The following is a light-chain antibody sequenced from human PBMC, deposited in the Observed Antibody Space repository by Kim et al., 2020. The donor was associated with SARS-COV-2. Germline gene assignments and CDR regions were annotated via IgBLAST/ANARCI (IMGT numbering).Light chain of an antibody. Sequence: SVPPGNRATLSGRASQNINRYLAWYQHKPGQAPRLLIYDASSRAAGIPARFRGSGSGTDFTLTISSLEPEDFAVYYCQQRSDWPQTFGQGTKVDIK. CDR2: DAS. CDR3: QQRSDWPQT. J-gene: IGKJ1*01. V-gene: IGKV3-11*01. CDR1: QNINRY.